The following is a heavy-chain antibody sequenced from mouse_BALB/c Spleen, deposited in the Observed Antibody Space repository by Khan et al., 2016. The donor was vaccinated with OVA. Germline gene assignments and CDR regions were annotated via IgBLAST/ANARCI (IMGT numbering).Heavy chain of an antibody. V-gene: IGHV5-6*01. CDR1: GFTFSSYS. Sequence: EVELVESGGDLVKPGGSLKLSCAASGFTFSSYSMSCGRQTLDEKLEWVTTISSAGDFTYYPASVKGRFTISRDTAKNTLYLQMSSLTSEDTAMYYCASRLTGSFAYWGQGTLVTVSA. J-gene: IGHJ3*01. CDR2: ISSAGDFT. CDR3: ASRLTGSFAY.